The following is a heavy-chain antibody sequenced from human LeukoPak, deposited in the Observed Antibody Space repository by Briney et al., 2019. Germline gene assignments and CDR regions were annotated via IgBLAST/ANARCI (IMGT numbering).Heavy chain of an antibody. CDR1: GFTFSSYS. CDR2: ISSSSSYI. Sequence: GGSLRLSCAASGFTFSSYSMNWVRQAPGKGLEWVSSISSSSSYIYYADSVKGRFTISRDNAKNSLYLQMNSLRAEDTAVYYCARDTAMVIGGYYYYGMDVWGQGTTVTVSS. CDR3: ARDTAMVIGGYYYYGMDV. J-gene: IGHJ6*02. D-gene: IGHD5-18*01. V-gene: IGHV3-21*01.